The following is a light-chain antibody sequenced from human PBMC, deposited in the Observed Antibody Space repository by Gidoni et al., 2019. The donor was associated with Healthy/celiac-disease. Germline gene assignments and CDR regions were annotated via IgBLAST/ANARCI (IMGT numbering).Light chain of an antibody. V-gene: IGLV3-1*01. CDR1: ELARKS. CDR2: EDK. J-gene: IGLJ2*01. Sequence: SYALTQPISVSVSPGQTATITCSGDELARKSASWYQQKTGQSPVLLMFEDKKRPSGIPARFSGSTSGNTATLTISGTQDIDEDDYFCQAWDSGTVIFGGGTKLTVL. CDR3: QAWDSGTVI.